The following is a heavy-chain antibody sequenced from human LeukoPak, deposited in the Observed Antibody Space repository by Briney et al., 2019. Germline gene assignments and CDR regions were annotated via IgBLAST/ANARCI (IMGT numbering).Heavy chain of an antibody. V-gene: IGHV3-9*01. CDR1: GFTFDDYA. CDR2: ISWNSGSI. Sequence: GGSLRLSCAASGFTFDDYAMHWVRQAPGKGLEWVSGISWNSGSIGYADSVKGRFTISRDNAKNSLYLQMNSLRAEDTALYYCAKDRGYSYGGIGYWGQGTLVTVSS. CDR3: AKDRGYSYGGIGY. J-gene: IGHJ4*02. D-gene: IGHD5-18*01.